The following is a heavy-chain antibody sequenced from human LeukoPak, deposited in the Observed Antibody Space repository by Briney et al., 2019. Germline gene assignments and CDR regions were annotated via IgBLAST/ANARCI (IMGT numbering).Heavy chain of an antibody. CDR1: GFTFSSYW. CDR2: IKQDGSEK. J-gene: IGHJ4*03. D-gene: IGHD1-26*01. CDR3: ARDLTGYSGSYSDY. Sequence: PGGSLRLSCAASGFTFSSYWMSWVRQAPGKGLEWVANIKQDGSEKYYVDSVKGRFTISRDNAKNSLYLQMNSLRAEDTAVYYCARDLTGYSGSYSDYWGQGTWSPSPQ. V-gene: IGHV3-7*01.